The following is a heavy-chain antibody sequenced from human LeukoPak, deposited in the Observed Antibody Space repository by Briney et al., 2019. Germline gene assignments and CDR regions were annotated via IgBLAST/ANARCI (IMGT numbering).Heavy chain of an antibody. Sequence: PGGSLRLSCAASGFTFSSFGMSWVRQAPGKGLEWVSSISSSSSYIYYTDSVKGRFTISRDNAKNSLYLQMNSLRAEDTAVYYCTNLPVLGMDVWGKGTTVTVSS. CDR2: ISSSSSYI. V-gene: IGHV3-21*01. J-gene: IGHJ6*04. CDR3: TNLPVLGMDV. D-gene: IGHD2/OR15-2a*01. CDR1: GFTFSSFG.